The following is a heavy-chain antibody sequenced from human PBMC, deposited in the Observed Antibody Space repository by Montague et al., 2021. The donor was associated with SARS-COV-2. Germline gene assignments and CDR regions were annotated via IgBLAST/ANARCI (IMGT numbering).Heavy chain of an antibody. CDR2: IYYSGST. CDR3: ASQGSIRRWLQLPHYYGMDV. CDR1: GGSISSSSYY. Sequence: SETLSLTCTVSGGSISSSSYYWGWIRQPPGKGLEWIGSIYYSGSTYYNPSLKSRVTISVDTSKNQFSLKLSSVTAADTAVYYCASQGSIRRWLQLPHYYGMDVWGQGTTVTVSS. D-gene: IGHD5-24*01. J-gene: IGHJ6*02. V-gene: IGHV4-39*01.